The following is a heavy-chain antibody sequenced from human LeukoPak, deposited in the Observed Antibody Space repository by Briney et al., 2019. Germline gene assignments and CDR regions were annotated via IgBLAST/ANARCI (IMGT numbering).Heavy chain of an antibody. CDR2: INHSGST. Sequence: SETLSLTCAVYGGSFSGYYWSWIRQPPGKGLEWIGEINHSGSTNYNPSLKSRVTISVDTSKNQFSLKLSSVTAADTAVYYCAGSRGAYSSGWYEDYWGQGTLVTVSS. V-gene: IGHV4-34*01. CDR3: AGSRGAYSSGWYEDY. J-gene: IGHJ4*02. D-gene: IGHD6-19*01. CDR1: GGSFSGYY.